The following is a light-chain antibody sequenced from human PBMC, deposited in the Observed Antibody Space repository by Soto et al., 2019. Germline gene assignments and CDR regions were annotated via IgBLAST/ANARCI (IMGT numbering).Light chain of an antibody. CDR2: GVS. V-gene: IGKV3-20*01. CDR1: QSVRSNF. CDR3: XQYGNSPRT. Sequence: EIVLTQSPGTLSLSPGERATLSCRASQSVRSNFLAWYQQKLGQAPRLLIYGVSNRATGIPDRFSGSGSGXXXXXXXXXXXXXDFAVXXXXQYGNSPRTFGQGTKVEIK. J-gene: IGKJ1*01.